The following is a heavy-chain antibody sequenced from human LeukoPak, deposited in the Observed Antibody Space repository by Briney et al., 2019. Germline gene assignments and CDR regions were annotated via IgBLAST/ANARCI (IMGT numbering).Heavy chain of an antibody. V-gene: IGHV4-61*02. CDR3: ARGGTAAGVY. CDR1: GGSISSGSYY. J-gene: IGHJ4*02. Sequence: SETLSLTCTVSGGSISSGSYYWSWIRQPAGKGLEWIGRIYTSGSTNYNPSLKSRVTISVDTSKNQFSLKLSSVTAADTAVYYCARGGTAAGVYWGQGTLVTVSS. D-gene: IGHD6-13*01. CDR2: IYTSGST.